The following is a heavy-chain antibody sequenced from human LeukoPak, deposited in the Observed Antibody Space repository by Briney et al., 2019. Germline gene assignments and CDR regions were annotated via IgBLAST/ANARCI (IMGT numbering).Heavy chain of an antibody. V-gene: IGHV6-1*01. CDR2: TYYRSKLYN. Sequence: SQTLSLTCAISGDSVSSNSAAWNWIRQSPSRGLEWLGRTYYRSKLYNDYAVSVKSRITINPDTSKNQFSLQLNSVTPEDTAVYYCARGVRGKKNPRPEIWQWLVRRWFDPWGQGTLVTVSS. CDR1: GDSVSSNSAA. D-gene: IGHD6-19*01. J-gene: IGHJ5*02. CDR3: ARGVRGKKNPRPEIWQWLVRRWFDP.